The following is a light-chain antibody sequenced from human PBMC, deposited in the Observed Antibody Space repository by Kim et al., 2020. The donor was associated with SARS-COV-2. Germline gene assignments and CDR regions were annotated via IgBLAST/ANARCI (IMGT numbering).Light chain of an antibody. J-gene: IGLJ3*02. CDR3: VLYMGSSIWV. CDR2: STS. CDR1: SGSVSTNYY. V-gene: IGLV8-61*01. Sequence: QTVVTQEPSFSVSPGGTVTLTCGLTSGSVSTNYYPTWYQQTPGQAPRTLIYSTSTRSSGVPDRFSGSILGNKAALTITGAQADDESDYYCVLYMGSSIWVFGGGTQLTVL.